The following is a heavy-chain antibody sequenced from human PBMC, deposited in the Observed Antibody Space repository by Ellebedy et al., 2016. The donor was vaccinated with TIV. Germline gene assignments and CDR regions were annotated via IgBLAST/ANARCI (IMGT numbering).Heavy chain of an antibody. V-gene: IGHV3-13*01. D-gene: IGHD6-19*01. CDR2: IGTAGDT. CDR3: ARGGVVAGADY. Sequence: GGSLRLSCAASGFTFSSYDMHWVRQVTGKGLEWVSGIGTAGDTYYSGSVKGRFAISRDNAKNSLYLQMNSLRGEDTAVYYCARGGVVAGADYWGQGTLVTVSS. CDR1: GFTFSSYD. J-gene: IGHJ4*02.